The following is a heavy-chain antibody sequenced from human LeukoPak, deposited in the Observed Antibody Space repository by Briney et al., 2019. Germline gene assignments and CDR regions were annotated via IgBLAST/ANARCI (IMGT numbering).Heavy chain of an antibody. CDR2: IYYSGST. J-gene: IGHJ4*02. Sequence: SETLSLTCTVSGGSISSYYWSWIRQPPGKGLEWIGYIYYSGSTNYNPSLKSRVTISVDTSKNQFSLKLSSVTAADTAVYYCARHAFGNSNYWGQGTLVTVSS. CDR3: ARHAFGNSNY. V-gene: IGHV4-59*08. CDR1: GGSISSYY. D-gene: IGHD4-11*01.